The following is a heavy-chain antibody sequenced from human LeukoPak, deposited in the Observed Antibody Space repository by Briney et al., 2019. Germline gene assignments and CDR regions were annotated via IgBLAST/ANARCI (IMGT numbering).Heavy chain of an antibody. V-gene: IGHV1-69*04. CDR2: IIPILGIA. CDR1: GGTFSSYT. J-gene: IGHJ6*02. CDR3: ARDSWEWLLSD. D-gene: IGHD3-3*01. Sequence: GSSVKVSCKASGGTFSSYTISWVRQAPGQGLEWMGRIIPILGIANYAQKFQGRVTITADKSTSTAYMELSSLRSEDTAVHYCARDSWEWLLSDWGQGTTVTVSS.